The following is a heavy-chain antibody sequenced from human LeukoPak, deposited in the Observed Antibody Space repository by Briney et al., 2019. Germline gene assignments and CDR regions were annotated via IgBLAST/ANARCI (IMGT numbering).Heavy chain of an antibody. Sequence: SETLSLTCTVSGGSISSYYWSWIRQPPGKGLEWIGSIFYSGNTYYNPSLKSRVSISVDTSKNQFSLKVTSVTAADTAVFYCASSTQMGMTTIADWGQGTLVTVSS. CDR1: GGSISSYY. CDR2: IFYSGNT. D-gene: IGHD5-24*01. J-gene: IGHJ4*02. V-gene: IGHV4-59*05. CDR3: ASSTQMGMTTIAD.